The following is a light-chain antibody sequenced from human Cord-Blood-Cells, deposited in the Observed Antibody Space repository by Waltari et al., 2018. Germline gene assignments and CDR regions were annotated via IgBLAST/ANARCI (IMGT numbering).Light chain of an antibody. CDR1: QSVSSSY. J-gene: IGKJ1*01. CDR2: GAS. Sequence: EIVLTHSPGTLYLSPGARATPSCRASQSVSSSYLTWYQQKPGQAPRLLIYGASSRATGVPDWFSGSESGTDFTLTISRLEPEDFAGYYCQQYGSSLWTFGQGTKVEIK. V-gene: IGKV3-20*01. CDR3: QQYGSSLWT.